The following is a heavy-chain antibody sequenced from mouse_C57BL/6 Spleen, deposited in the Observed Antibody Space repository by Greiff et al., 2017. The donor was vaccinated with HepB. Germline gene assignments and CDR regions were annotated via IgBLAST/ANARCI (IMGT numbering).Heavy chain of an antibody. J-gene: IGHJ4*01. Sequence: QVQLKESGPGLVQPSQSLSITCTVSGFSLTSYGVHWVRQSPGKGLEWLGVIWSGGSTDYNAAFISRLSISKDNSKSQVFFKMNSLQADDTAIYYCARKGMVTTGYAMDYWGQGTSVTVSS. CDR1: GFSLTSYG. V-gene: IGHV2-2*01. D-gene: IGHD2-2*01. CDR3: ARKGMVTTGYAMDY. CDR2: IWSGGST.